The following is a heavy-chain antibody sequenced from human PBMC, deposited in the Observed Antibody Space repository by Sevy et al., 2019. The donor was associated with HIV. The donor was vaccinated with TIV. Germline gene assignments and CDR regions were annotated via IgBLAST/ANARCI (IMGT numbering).Heavy chain of an antibody. V-gene: IGHV3-21*01. Sequence: GGSLRLSCAASGFTFSSYSMNWVRQAPGKGLEWVSSISSSSSYIYYADSVKGRFTISRDNAKNSLYLQMNSLRAEDTAVYYCARDRGATVGAAFDYWGQGTLVTVSS. J-gene: IGHJ4*02. CDR2: ISSSSSYI. D-gene: IGHD1-26*01. CDR3: ARDRGATVGAAFDY. CDR1: GFTFSSYS.